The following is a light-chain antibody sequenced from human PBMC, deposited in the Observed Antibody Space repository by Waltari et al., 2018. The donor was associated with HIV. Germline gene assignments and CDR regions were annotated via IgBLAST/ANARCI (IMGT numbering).Light chain of an antibody. CDR2: VNSDGSH. CDR1: RGPRNHA. Sequence: QLVVTHSPSAPASLRASVKLTRTLSRGPRNHALASPHQQPDKGPRYLMQVNSDGSHTKGDGIPDRFSGSSSGSERYLTISSLQSEDEADYYCQTWGTGTRVFGGGTKLTVL. CDR3: QTWGTGTRV. J-gene: IGLJ3*02. V-gene: IGLV4-69*01.